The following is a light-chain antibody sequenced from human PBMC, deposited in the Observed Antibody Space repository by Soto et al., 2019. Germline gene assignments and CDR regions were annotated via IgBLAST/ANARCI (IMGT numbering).Light chain of an antibody. Sequence: EMVLTQSPGTLSLSPGERATLSCRASRGMSSSYVVWYQQQPGQAPRLLIYAASRRATGIPDRFSGSGSATEYTLTISRLEPEEFAVYYCQQQGTFGQGTKLEIK. CDR3: QQQGT. V-gene: IGKV3-20*01. J-gene: IGKJ2*01. CDR2: AAS. CDR1: RGMSSSY.